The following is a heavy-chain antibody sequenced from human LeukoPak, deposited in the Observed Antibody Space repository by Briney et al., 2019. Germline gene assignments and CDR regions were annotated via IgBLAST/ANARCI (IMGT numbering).Heavy chain of an antibody. J-gene: IGHJ6*02. D-gene: IGHD6-19*01. CDR1: GFMFSRFC. V-gene: IGHV3-74*01. CDR2: SCVVGSVP. CDR3: VRGSSGWRGMDV. Sequence: GGSLRLSCAAPGFMFSRFCIHWVRQLPGKGLAPVARSCVVGSVPSCADSAKGRFTVFRDDAKNTVDLQMDSLGVEDTAVYYCVRGSSGWRGMDVWGQGTTV.